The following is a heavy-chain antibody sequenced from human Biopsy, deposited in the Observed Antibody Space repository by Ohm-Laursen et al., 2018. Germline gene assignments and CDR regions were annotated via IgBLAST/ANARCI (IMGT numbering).Heavy chain of an antibody. CDR2: VSYSGNA. Sequence: PSDTLSLTCTVSGGAITSYYWSWTRQPPGKGLEWIGYVSYSGNADYNPSLKSRVTISLDKSTNQLSLKLRSVTAADTAVYYCARDGGHSGWYEGGMDVWGQGTTVTVSS. V-gene: IGHV4-59*01. J-gene: IGHJ6*02. CDR1: GGAITSYY. D-gene: IGHD6-19*01. CDR3: ARDGGHSGWYEGGMDV.